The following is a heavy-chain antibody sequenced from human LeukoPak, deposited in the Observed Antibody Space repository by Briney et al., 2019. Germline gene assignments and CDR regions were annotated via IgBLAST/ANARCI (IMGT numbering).Heavy chain of an antibody. Sequence: ASVKVSCKASGYTFTGYYMHWVRQAPGQGLEWMGRINPNSGGTNYAQKFQGRVTMTRDTSISTAYMELSRLRSDDTAVYYCARGQWELSPDFDYWGQGTLVTVSS. CDR3: ARGQWELSPDFDY. V-gene: IGHV1-2*06. CDR2: INPNSGGT. D-gene: IGHD1-26*01. J-gene: IGHJ4*02. CDR1: GYTFTGYY.